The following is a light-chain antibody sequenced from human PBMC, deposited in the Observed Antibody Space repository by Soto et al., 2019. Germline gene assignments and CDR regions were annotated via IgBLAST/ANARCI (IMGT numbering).Light chain of an antibody. CDR2: SND. J-gene: IGLJ2*01. V-gene: IGLV1-44*01. CDR1: NSNIGRND. Sequence: QAVVAQPPSASGTPGQRATISCSGSNSNIGRNDVTWYQQVPGTAPQCLIYSNDQRPSGVPDRISGSRSGTSASLAISGLQSGDEAEYYCAAWDDTLRARVFGGGTKLTVL. CDR3: AAWDDTLRARV.